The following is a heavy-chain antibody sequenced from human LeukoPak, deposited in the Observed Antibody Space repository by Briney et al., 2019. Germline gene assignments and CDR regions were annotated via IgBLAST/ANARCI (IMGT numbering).Heavy chain of an antibody. CDR1: GYPISSGYY. Sequence: TSETLSLTCTVSGYPISSGYYWGWIRPPPGKGLEWIGGIYHRGSTYYNPSLKSRVTISVDTSKNQFPLKLNSVTAADTAVYYCARYRNCGSDCYDAFDIWGQGTMVTVSS. D-gene: IGHD2-21*02. J-gene: IGHJ3*02. CDR3: ARYRNCGSDCYDAFDI. CDR2: IYHRGST. V-gene: IGHV4-38-2*02.